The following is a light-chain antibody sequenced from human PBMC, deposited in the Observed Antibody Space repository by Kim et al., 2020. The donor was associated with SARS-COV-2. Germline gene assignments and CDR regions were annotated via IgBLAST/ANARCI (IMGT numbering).Light chain of an antibody. CDR1: INY. V-gene: IGLV2-14*03. CDR2: DVS. Sequence: QSVLTQPASVSGSPGQSITISCTGSINYVSWYQQHPGKVPKLIIYDVSNRPSGVSTRFSGSKSGNTASLTISGLQAEDEAAYYCSSYTTSATGVFGG. CDR3: SSYTTSATGV. J-gene: IGLJ3*02.